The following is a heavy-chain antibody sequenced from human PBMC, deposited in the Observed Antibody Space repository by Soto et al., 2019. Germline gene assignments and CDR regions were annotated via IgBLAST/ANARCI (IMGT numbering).Heavy chain of an antibody. J-gene: IGHJ6*02. V-gene: IGHV1-3*01. CDR3: ASSYYYDSSGYSSLYYYYGMDV. D-gene: IGHD3-22*01. Sequence: QVQLVQSGAEVKKPGASVKVSCKASGYTFTSYAMHWVRQAPGQRLEWMGWINAGNGNTKYSQMFQGRVTITRDTSESTANMEPSSLRSEDTAVYYCASSYYYDSSGYSSLYYYYGMDVWGQGTTVTVSS. CDR1: GYTFTSYA. CDR2: INAGNGNT.